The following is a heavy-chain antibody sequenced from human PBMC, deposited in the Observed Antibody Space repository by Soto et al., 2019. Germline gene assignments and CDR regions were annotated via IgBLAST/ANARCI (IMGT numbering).Heavy chain of an antibody. Sequence: EVQLVESGGGLFQPGGSLRLSCVDSGFTFSSYWMSWVRQAPVKGLEWVGNIKQDGSEENYVDSVKGRFTISRDNAKNSMYLQMNSLRAEDTAVYYCARIAASGRGWDVWGQGTTVVVSS. V-gene: IGHV3-7*01. CDR1: GFTFSSYW. CDR2: IKQDGSEE. J-gene: IGHJ6*02. D-gene: IGHD6-13*01. CDR3: ARIAASGRGWDV.